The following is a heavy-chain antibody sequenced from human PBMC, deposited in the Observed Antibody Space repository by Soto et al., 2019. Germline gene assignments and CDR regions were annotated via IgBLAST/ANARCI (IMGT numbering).Heavy chain of an antibody. V-gene: IGHV1-46*01. CDR2: INPSGGST. Sequence: VKVSFKASGYTFTSYYMHWVRQAPGQGLEWMGIINPSGGSTSYAQKFQGRVTMTRDTSTSTVYMELSSLRSEDTAVYYCARGGSSSWFKEDAFDIWGQGTMVTVSS. CDR3: ARGGSSSWFKEDAFDI. CDR1: GYTFTSYY. J-gene: IGHJ3*02. D-gene: IGHD6-13*01.